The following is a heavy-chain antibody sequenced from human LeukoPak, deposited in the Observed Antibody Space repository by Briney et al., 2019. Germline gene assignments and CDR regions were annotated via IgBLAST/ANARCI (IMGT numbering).Heavy chain of an antibody. D-gene: IGHD3-10*01. Sequence: SETLSLTCTVSGGSISSGGYYWSWIRQPPGKGLEWIGYIYHSGSTYYNPSLKSRVTISVDTSKNQFSLKLSSVTAADTAVYYCARDRNVLLWFGELTYYYYYGMDVWGQGTTVTVSS. V-gene: IGHV4-30-2*01. CDR2: IYHSGST. J-gene: IGHJ6*02. CDR3: ARDRNVLLWFGELTYYYYYGMDV. CDR1: GGSISSGGYY.